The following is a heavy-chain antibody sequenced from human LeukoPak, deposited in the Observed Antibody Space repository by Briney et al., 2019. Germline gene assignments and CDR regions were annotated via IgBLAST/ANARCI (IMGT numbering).Heavy chain of an antibody. D-gene: IGHD1-26*01. J-gene: IGHJ4*02. CDR1: GFTFSNYW. V-gene: IGHV3-7*04. Sequence: PGGSLRPSCAASGFTFSNYWMTWVRQGPGKGLEWVANIKKDGSEKYYVDSVKGRFTISRDNAQNLLFLQMNSLRAEDTGVYYCARGGTFYILVEGHCCGQGTLVTVSS. CDR2: IKKDGSEK. CDR3: ARGGTFYILVEGHC.